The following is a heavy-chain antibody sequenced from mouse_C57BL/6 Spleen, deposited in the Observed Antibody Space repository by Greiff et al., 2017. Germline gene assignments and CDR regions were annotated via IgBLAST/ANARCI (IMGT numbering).Heavy chain of an antibody. J-gene: IGHJ2*01. CDR2: INYDGSST. CDR1: GFTFSDYY. Sequence: EVQVVESEGGLVQPGSSMKLSCTASGFTFSDYYMAWVRQVPEKGLEWVANINYDGSSTYYLDSLQSRFIISRDNAKNILYLQMSSLKSEDTATYYCAGEGGESYFDYWGQGTTLTVSS. CDR3: AGEGGESYFDY. V-gene: IGHV5-16*01.